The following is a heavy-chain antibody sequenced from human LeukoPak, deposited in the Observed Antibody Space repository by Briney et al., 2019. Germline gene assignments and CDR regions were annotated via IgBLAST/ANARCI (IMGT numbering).Heavy chain of an antibody. Sequence: SETLSLTCAVSGYSISSGYYWAWIRQPPGKGLEWIGSIYHSGSTYYNPSLKSRVTISVDTSKHQFSLKLSSVTAADTAVYYCARRAPSPYYMDVWGKGTTVTVSS. CDR2: IYHSGST. J-gene: IGHJ6*03. D-gene: IGHD6-6*01. V-gene: IGHV4-38-2*01. CDR1: GYSISSGYY. CDR3: ARRAPSPYYMDV.